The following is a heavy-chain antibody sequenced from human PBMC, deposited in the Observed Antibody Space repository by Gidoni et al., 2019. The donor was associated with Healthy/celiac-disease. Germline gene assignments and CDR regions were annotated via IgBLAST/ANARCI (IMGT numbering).Heavy chain of an antibody. J-gene: IGHJ4*02. Sequence: QVQLQESGPGLVKPSQTLSLTCTVSGGSISSGGYYWSWIRQHPGKGLEWIGYIYYSGSTYYNPSLKSRVTISVDTSKNQFSLKLSSVTAADTAVYYCVSLSRYGYYFDYWGQGTLVTVSS. CDR1: GGSISSGGYY. CDR2: IYYSGST. CDR3: VSLSRYGYYFDY. D-gene: IGHD3-9*01. V-gene: IGHV4-31*03.